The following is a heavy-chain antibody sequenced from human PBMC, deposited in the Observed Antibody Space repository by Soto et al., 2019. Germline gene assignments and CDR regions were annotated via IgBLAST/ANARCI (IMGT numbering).Heavy chain of an antibody. J-gene: IGHJ4*02. CDR2: IYWDDDE. D-gene: IGHD1-26*01. Sequence: QITLKESGPTLVNSTQTLTLTCTFSGFSLTTDGEGVGWVRRSPGEALEWLALIYWDDDERYSPSLKTRLTITKDISRYQVVLVMTRMEPVDTGTYLCAHSRNLITEDAQVGDFDYWGQGT. CDR1: GFSLTTDGEG. V-gene: IGHV2-5*02. CDR3: AHSRNLITEDAQVGDFDY.